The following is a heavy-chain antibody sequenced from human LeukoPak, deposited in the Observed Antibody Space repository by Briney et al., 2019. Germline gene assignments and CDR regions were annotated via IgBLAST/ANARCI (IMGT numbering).Heavy chain of an antibody. D-gene: IGHD3-22*01. V-gene: IGHV3-11*01. J-gene: IGHJ4*02. CDR3: ARDQIPNYYDSSGYYPIFDY. Sequence: GGSLRLSCAASGFTFSDYYMNWIRQAPGKGLEWVSYISSSGITIYYADSVKGRFTISRDNAKNSLYLQMNSLRAEDMAVYYCARDQIPNYYDSSGYYPIFDYWGQGTLVTVSS. CDR1: GFTFSDYY. CDR2: ISSSGITI.